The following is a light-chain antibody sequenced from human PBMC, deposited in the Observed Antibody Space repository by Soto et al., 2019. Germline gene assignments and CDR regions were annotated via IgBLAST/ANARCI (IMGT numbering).Light chain of an antibody. Sequence: QSVLTQPASVSGSPGQSITISCTGTSSDVGGYNYVSWYQQHPGKAPKLMIYAVTDRPSGVSSRFSGSKSGNTASLTISGLQAEDEADYYCSSYTSSSTLFGTGKKVTVL. J-gene: IGLJ1*01. CDR2: AVT. V-gene: IGLV2-14*01. CDR3: SSYTSSSTL. CDR1: SSDVGGYNY.